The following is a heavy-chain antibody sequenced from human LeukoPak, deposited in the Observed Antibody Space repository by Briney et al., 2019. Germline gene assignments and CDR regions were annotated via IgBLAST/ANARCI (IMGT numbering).Heavy chain of an antibody. CDR2: IKQDGGEK. D-gene: IGHD2-2*01. V-gene: IGHV3-7*01. CDR3: ARVPAADYYYYYHVDV. Sequence: GGSLRLSCAASGFTFGGYWMSWVRQTPGKGLEWVANIKQDGGEKYYVDSVKGRFTISRENAENSLFLQMNGLRAEDTAVYYCARVPAADYYYYYHVDVWGKGTTVTVSS. CDR1: GFTFGGYW. J-gene: IGHJ6*03.